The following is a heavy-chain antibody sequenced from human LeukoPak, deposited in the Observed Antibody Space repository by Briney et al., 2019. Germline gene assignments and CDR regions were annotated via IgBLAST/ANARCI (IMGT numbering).Heavy chain of an antibody. CDR3: ARDQGLTAQPPYGLDV. Sequence: SVKVSCKTSGGTFSSSAITWVRQAPGQGLEWMGRIIPVLNITTYAQKFQGRVTITADTSTSTVYMELSSLRSEETAVYYCARDQGLTAQPPYGLDVWGQGTRVIVSS. CDR2: IIPVLNIT. D-gene: IGHD5-18*01. J-gene: IGHJ6*02. CDR1: GGTFSSSA. V-gene: IGHV1-69*04.